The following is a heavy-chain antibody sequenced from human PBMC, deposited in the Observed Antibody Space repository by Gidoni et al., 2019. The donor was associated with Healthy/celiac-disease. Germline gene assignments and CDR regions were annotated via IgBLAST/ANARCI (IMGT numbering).Heavy chain of an antibody. D-gene: IGHD2-21*02. CDR1: GGSFSGYY. Sequence: QVQLQQWGAGLLKPSETLSLTCAVYGGSFSGYYWSWIRQPPGKGLEWIGEINHSGSTNYNPSLKSRVTISVDTSKNQFSLKLSSVTAADTAVYYCARERTVVYYYYGMDVWGQGTTVTVS. J-gene: IGHJ6*02. CDR3: ARERTVVYYYYGMDV. CDR2: INHSGST. V-gene: IGHV4-34*01.